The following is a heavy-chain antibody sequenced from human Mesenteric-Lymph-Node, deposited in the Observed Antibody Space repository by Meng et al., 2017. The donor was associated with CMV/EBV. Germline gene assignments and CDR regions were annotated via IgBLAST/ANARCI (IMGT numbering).Heavy chain of an antibody. CDR3: ARVARIAGMDV. CDR1: GGSTSSGDYY. V-gene: IGHV4-31*03. CDR2: IHYSGST. Sequence: LRLSCSVSGGSTSSGDYYWIWIRQLPGKGLEWIGNIHYSGSTYYNPSLESRVGISIDTSRNNFSLRLSSVTAADTAVYYCARVARIAGMDVWGQGTTVTSP. J-gene: IGHJ6*02. D-gene: IGHD6-13*01.